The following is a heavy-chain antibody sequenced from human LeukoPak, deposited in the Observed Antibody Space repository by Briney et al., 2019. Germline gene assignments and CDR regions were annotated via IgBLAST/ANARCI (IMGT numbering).Heavy chain of an antibody. Sequence: ASVKVSCKASGYTFTGYYMHWVRQAPGQGLEWMGRINPNSGGTNYAQKFQGRVTMTRDTSISKAYMELSRLRSDDTAVYYCAMYYYDSSGYGAFDIWGQGTMVTVSS. CDR2: INPNSGGT. V-gene: IGHV1-2*06. J-gene: IGHJ3*02. D-gene: IGHD3-22*01. CDR3: AMYYYDSSGYGAFDI. CDR1: GYTFTGYY.